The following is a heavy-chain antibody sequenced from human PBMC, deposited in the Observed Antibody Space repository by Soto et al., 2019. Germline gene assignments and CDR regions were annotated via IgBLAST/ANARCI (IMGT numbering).Heavy chain of an antibody. J-gene: IGHJ5*02. CDR3: AKTLGPSAIHPFS. CDR1: GFTFSSYA. CDR2: IYSSGGT. D-gene: IGHD2-2*02. V-gene: IGHV3-23*01. Sequence: GSLRLSCAASGFTFSSYAMTWVRQAPGKGLEWVSSIYSSGGTYYADSVKGRFTISRDDSKNTLYVQMNILRAEDTAVYYCAKTLGPSAIHPFSWGKGTLVTVSS.